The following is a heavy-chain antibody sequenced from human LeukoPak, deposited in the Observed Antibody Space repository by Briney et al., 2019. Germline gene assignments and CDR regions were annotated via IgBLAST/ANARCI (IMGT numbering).Heavy chain of an antibody. V-gene: IGHV4-59*01. Sequence: PSETLSLTCTVSGGSISSYYWSWIRQPPGKGLEWIGYIYYSGSTNYNPSLKSRVTISVDTSKNQFPLKLSSVTAADTAVYYCARGLTSYSNYGVDAFDIWGQGTMVTVSS. J-gene: IGHJ3*02. CDR3: ARGLTSYSNYGVDAFDI. CDR1: GGSISSYY. D-gene: IGHD4-4*01. CDR2: IYYSGST.